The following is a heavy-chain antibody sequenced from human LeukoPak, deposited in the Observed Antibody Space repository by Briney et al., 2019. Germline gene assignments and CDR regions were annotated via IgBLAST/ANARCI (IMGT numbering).Heavy chain of an antibody. CDR3: ATPVRGVATYSGFDP. V-gene: IGHV3-23*01. CDR1: GLTLNNYA. J-gene: IGHJ5*02. Sequence: GRCRRLSCAADGLTLNNYAMSCISQAAGKGMEWVSAISGSGTNTYYTGSVKGRFTISRDNSKHTLYLQMKSLTAEDPAVYYCATPVRGVATYSGFDPWGQGTLVTVSS. CDR2: ISGSGTNT. D-gene: IGHD3-10*01.